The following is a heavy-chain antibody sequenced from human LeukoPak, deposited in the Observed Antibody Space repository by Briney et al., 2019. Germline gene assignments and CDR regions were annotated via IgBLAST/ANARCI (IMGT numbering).Heavy chain of an antibody. D-gene: IGHD6-19*01. V-gene: IGHV3-21*01. CDR2: ISSSSSYI. J-gene: IGHJ4*02. CDR3: ARDSSGWYADY. Sequence: PGGSLRLSCAASGFTFSSYSMKWVRQAPGKGLEWVSSISSSSSYIYYADSVKGRFTISRDNAKNSLYLQMNSLRAEDTAVYYCARDSSGWYADYWGQGTLVTVSS. CDR1: GFTFSSYS.